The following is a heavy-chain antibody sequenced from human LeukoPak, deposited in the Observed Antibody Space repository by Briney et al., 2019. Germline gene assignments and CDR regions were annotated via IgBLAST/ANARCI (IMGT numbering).Heavy chain of an antibody. CDR1: GFTFSSYW. CDR2: IKQDGSEK. J-gene: IGHJ6*03. Sequence: GGSLRLSCAASGFTFSSYWMSWVRQAPGKGLEWVANIKQDGSEKYYVDSVKGRFTISRDNAKNSLYLQMNSLRAEDTAVYYCARVGLDIVVVVAATSYYMDVWGKGTTVTVSS. CDR3: ARVGLDIVVVVAATSYYMDV. V-gene: IGHV3-7*01. D-gene: IGHD2-15*01.